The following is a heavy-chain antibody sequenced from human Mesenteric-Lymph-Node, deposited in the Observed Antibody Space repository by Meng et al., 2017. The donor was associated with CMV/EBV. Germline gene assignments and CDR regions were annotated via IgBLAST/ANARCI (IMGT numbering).Heavy chain of an antibody. J-gene: IGHJ4*02. CDR3: ARYPQYSRFDY. CDR1: GFIFSDYS. V-gene: IGHV3-21*01. CDR2: ISSSSSYI. D-gene: IGHD6-13*01. Sequence: SCAGSGFIFSDYSMNWVRQAPGKELEWVSSISSSSSYIYYADSVKGRFTISRDNAKKSLYLQMNSLRAEDTAVYSCARYPQYSRFDYWGQGTLVTVSS.